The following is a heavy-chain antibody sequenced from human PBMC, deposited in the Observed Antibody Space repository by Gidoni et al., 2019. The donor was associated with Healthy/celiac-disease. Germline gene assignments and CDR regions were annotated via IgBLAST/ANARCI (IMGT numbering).Heavy chain of an antibody. J-gene: IGHJ6*02. Sequence: EVQLVESGGGLVKPGGSLRLSCAASGFTFSNAWMSWVRQAPGKGLEWVGLNKSKTVGGTTDYAAPVKGRFTISRDDSKNTLYLQMISLKTEDTAVYYCTTGRVSGSYWGGTYGMDVWGQGTTVTVSS. V-gene: IGHV3-15*01. D-gene: IGHD1-26*01. CDR2: NKSKTVGGTT. CDR3: TTGRVSGSYWGGTYGMDV. CDR1: GFTFSNAW.